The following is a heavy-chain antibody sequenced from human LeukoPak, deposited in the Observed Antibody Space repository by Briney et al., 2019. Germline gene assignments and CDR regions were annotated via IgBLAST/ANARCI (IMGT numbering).Heavy chain of an antibody. V-gene: IGHV4-4*07. D-gene: IGHD3-10*01. CDR2: IYISGSTSGST. CDR3: ARFRDYKEAFDM. Sequence: PSETLSLTSTVSAGSISNYYWSWIRQPAGKGLEWIGRIYISGSTSGSTDYNPSLKSRVTMSVDTSRNQFSLKVNSVTAADTAVYYCARFRDYKEAFDMWGQGTMVTVSS. J-gene: IGHJ3*02. CDR1: AGSISNYY.